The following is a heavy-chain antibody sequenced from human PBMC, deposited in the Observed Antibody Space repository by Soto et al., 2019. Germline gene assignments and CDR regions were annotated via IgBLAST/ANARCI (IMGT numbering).Heavy chain of an antibody. Sequence: QVQLVQSGAEVXKPGASVKVSCKASGYTFTSYGISWVRQAPGQGLEWMGWISAYNGNTNYAQKLQGRVTMTTDTXXSTAYMELRSLRSDDTAVYYCAREADSSSSGEFDYWGQGTLVTVSS. D-gene: IGHD6-6*01. CDR3: AREADSSSSGEFDY. CDR1: GYTFTSYG. CDR2: ISAYNGNT. J-gene: IGHJ4*02. V-gene: IGHV1-18*01.